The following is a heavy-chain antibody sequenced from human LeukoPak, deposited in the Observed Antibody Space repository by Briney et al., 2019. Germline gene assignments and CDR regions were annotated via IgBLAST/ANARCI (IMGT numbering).Heavy chain of an antibody. CDR2: SSPSGDTI. CDR1: RFNFNHYY. Sequence: GGSLRLSCAASRFNFNHYYMTWIRQAPGRGLEWISYSSPSGDTIDYADSVKGRFTISRDNAKNSVFLQMNSLRVEDTAVYYCARARNWVAYWGQGTLVTVSA. V-gene: IGHV3-11*01. D-gene: IGHD3-16*01. CDR3: ARARNWVAY. J-gene: IGHJ4*02.